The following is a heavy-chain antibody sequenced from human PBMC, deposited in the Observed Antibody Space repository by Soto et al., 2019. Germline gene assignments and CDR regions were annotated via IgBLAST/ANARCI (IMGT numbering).Heavy chain of an antibody. D-gene: IGHD3-10*01. V-gene: IGHV1-3*01. CDR2: VNADNGHT. Sequence: GAPVELARKAPGERLTSYGISVARQTQGPRLEWMGWVNADNGHTRYSQRFQDRVTITRDTSANTAYMQLSSLTSEDTAVYYCARGIWTMTRGAYYFYNCGQGTQVTVS. CDR1: GERLTSYG. J-gene: IGHJ4*02. CDR3: ARGIWTMTRGAYYFYN.